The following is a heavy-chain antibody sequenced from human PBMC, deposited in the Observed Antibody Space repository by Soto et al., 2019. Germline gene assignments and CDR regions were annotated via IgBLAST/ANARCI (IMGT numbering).Heavy chain of an antibody. CDR2: INHSGST. D-gene: IGHD2-15*01. V-gene: IGHV4-34*01. CDR3: ARGYAAPRAAD. Sequence: SETLSLTCAVYGGSFSGYYCSWIRQPPGKGLEWIGEINHSGSTSYNPSLKSRVTISVDTSKNQLSLKLNSVTAADTAVYCCARGYAAPRAADWGQGTLVTVSS. J-gene: IGHJ4*02. CDR1: GGSFSGYY.